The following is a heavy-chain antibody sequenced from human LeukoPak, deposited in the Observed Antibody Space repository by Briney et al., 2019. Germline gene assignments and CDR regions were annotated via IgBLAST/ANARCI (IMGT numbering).Heavy chain of an antibody. V-gene: IGHV4-34*01. Sequence: LETLSLTCAVYGGSFSGYYWSWIRQPPGKGLEWIGEINHSGSTNYNPSLKSRVTISVDTSKNQFSLKLSSVTAADTAVYYCARGTYDFWSGDFDYWGQGTLVTVSS. D-gene: IGHD3-3*01. J-gene: IGHJ4*02. CDR3: ARGTYDFWSGDFDY. CDR2: INHSGST. CDR1: GGSFSGYY.